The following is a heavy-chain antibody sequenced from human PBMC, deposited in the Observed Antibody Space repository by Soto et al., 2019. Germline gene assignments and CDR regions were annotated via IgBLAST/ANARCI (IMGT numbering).Heavy chain of an antibody. V-gene: IGHV3-23*01. J-gene: IGHJ4*02. D-gene: IGHD2-2*01. Sequence: PGGSLRLSCAASGFTFSNYAMNWVRQAPGKGLEWVSGISGGSGDSTFYADSVKGRFTISRDNSKNTLHLQMNSLRTEDTAVYYCAKNQPSWATRAAFDYWGQRTLVTVSS. CDR2: ISGGSGDST. CDR1: GFTFSNYA. CDR3: AKNQPSWATRAAFDY.